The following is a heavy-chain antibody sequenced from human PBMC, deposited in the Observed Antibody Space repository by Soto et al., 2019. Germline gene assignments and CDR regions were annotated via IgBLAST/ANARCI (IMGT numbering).Heavy chain of an antibody. Sequence: QVQLVESGGGVVQPGRSLRLSCAASGFTFSSYGMHWVRQAPGKGLEWVAVISYDGSNKYYADSVKGRFTISRDNSKNALYLQMNRLRAEDTAVYYCAKPDDYGDYGCYDWGQGTLVTVSS. V-gene: IGHV3-30*18. CDR2: ISYDGSNK. J-gene: IGHJ4*02. D-gene: IGHD4-17*01. CDR3: AKPDDYGDYGCYD. CDR1: GFTFSSYG.